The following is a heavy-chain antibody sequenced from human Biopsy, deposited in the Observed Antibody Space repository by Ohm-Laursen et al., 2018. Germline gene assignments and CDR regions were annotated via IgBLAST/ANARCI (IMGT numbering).Heavy chain of an antibody. CDR2: IFYRGST. V-gene: IGHV4-39*01. CDR3: ARDYDTSGYYYVS. Sequence: GTLSLTCSVSGGSISNNNYYWGWIRQPPGKGLEWIGSIFYRGSTHYKPSLKSRVNISVDTSKNQFSLKLNSVAAADTAVYYCARDYDTSGYYYVSWGQGTLVTVSS. D-gene: IGHD3-22*01. J-gene: IGHJ5*02. CDR1: GGSISNNNYY.